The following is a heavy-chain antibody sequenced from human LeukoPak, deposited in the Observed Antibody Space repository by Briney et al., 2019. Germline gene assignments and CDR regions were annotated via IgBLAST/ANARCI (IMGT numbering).Heavy chain of an antibody. CDR2: ISYDGSNK. Sequence: GGSLRLSCAASGFTFSSYAMHWVRQAPGKGLEWVAVISYDGSNKYYADSVKGRFTISRDNSKNTLYLQMNSLRAEDTAVYYCARQGEMATISYYYYYGMDVWGQGTTVTASS. J-gene: IGHJ6*02. CDR1: GFTFSSYA. CDR3: ARQGEMATISYYYYYGMDV. D-gene: IGHD5-24*01. V-gene: IGHV3-30-3*01.